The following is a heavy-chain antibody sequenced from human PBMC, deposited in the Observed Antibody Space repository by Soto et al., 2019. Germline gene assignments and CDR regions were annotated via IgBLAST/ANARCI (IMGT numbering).Heavy chain of an antibody. CDR1: GYTFTGYY. D-gene: IGHD3-22*01. CDR2: INPNSGGT. CDR3: ARGRGDYYHSSGYYCFDC. V-gene: IGHV1-2*04. J-gene: IGHJ4*02. Sequence: ASVKVSCKASGYTFTGYYMHWVRQAPGQGLEWMGWINPNSGGTNYAQKFQGWVTMTRDTSISTAYMELSRLRSDDTAVYYCARGRGDYYHSSGYYCFDCWGQGTLVTVSS.